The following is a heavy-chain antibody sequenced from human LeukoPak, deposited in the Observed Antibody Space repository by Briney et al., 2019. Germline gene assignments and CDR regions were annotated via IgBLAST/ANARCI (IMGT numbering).Heavy chain of an antibody. J-gene: IGHJ6*03. Sequence: GGSLRLSCVASGFIFNSHWMHWVRQDPGKGLVWVSRINRDGTSTTYADSVKGRFTVSRDNAKSTLYLQMNSLRVEDTAVYYCVRDVRGVGEDYYYMDVWGKGTTFTVSS. D-gene: IGHD3-10*01. CDR3: VRDVRGVGEDYYYMDV. CDR2: INRDGTST. CDR1: GFIFNSHW. V-gene: IGHV3-74*01.